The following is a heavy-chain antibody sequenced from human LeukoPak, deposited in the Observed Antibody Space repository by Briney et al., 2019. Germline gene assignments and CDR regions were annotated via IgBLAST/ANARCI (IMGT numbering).Heavy chain of an antibody. CDR2: INHSGST. V-gene: IGHV4-34*01. D-gene: IGHD3-16*01. Sequence: SETLSLTCAVYGGSFRGYYWSWIRQPPGKGLEWIGEINHSGSTNYNPSLKSRVTISVDTSKNQFSLKLSSVTAADTAVYYCARPRSGAPGGGFDPWGQGTLVTVSS. CDR3: ARPRSGAPGGGFDP. J-gene: IGHJ5*02. CDR1: GGSFRGYY.